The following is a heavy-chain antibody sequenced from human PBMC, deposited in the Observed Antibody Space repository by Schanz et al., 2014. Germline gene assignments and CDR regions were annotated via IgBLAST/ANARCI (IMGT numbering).Heavy chain of an antibody. Sequence: QVQLLEAGGGLFKPGGSLRLSCAGSGFTFADYYMTWIRQAPGKGLEWISYVSSYDTTVSYADSVKGRFTISRDNAKNSVYLQMNSLRVEDTALYYCAKDMHKDYGGKPQAFDIWGQGTMVTVSS. CDR2: VSSYDTTV. D-gene: IGHD4-17*01. CDR3: AKDMHKDYGGKPQAFDI. J-gene: IGHJ3*02. V-gene: IGHV3-11*04. CDR1: GFTFADYY.